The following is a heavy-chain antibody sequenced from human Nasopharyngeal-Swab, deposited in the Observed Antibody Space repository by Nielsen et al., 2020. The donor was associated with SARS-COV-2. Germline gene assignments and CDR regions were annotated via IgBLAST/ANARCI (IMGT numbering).Heavy chain of an antibody. CDR2: ISWNSGSI. Sequence: SLKISCAASGFTFSSYAMHWVRQAPGKGLEWVSGISWNSGSIGYADSVKGRFTISRDNAKNSLYLQMNSLRAEDTALYYCAKDPGLGYCSSTSCYGYFDYWGQGTLVTVSS. CDR3: AKDPGLGYCSSTSCYGYFDY. CDR1: GFTFSSYA. V-gene: IGHV3-9*01. D-gene: IGHD2-2*01. J-gene: IGHJ4*02.